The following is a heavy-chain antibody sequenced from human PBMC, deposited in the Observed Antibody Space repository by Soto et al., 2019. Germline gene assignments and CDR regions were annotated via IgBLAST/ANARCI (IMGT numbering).Heavy chain of an antibody. D-gene: IGHD6-19*01. CDR1: GFTFDDYA. V-gene: IGHV3-9*01. CDR3: AKSSGLFYYYYMDV. CDR2: ISWNSGSI. Sequence: PGGSLRLSCAASGFTFDDYAMHWVRQAPGKGLELVSGISWNSGSIGYADSVKGRFTISRDNAKNSLYLQMNSLRAEDTALYYCAKSSGLFYYYYMDVWGKGTTVTVSS. J-gene: IGHJ6*03.